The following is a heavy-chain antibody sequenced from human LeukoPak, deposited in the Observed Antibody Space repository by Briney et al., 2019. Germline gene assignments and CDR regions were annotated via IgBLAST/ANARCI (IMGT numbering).Heavy chain of an antibody. CDR3: AKTAMVTAYYMDV. Sequence: SETLSLTCAVSGGSISSSNWWSWVRQPPGKGLEWIGEIYYSGSTYYNPSLKSRVTISVDTSKNQFSLKLSSVTAADTAVYYCAKTAMVTAYYMDVWGKGTTVTISS. V-gene: IGHV4-4*02. CDR2: IYYSGST. D-gene: IGHD5-18*01. J-gene: IGHJ6*03. CDR1: GGSISSSNW.